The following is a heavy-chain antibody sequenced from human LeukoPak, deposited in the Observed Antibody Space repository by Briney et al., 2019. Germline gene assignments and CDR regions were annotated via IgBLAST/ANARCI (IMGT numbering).Heavy chain of an antibody. CDR3: AREVKDYYDSSGPGDI. J-gene: IGHJ3*02. D-gene: IGHD3-22*01. CDR2: IKQDGSEK. V-gene: IGHV3-7*01. Sequence: GGSLRLSCAASGFTFSSYWMSWVRQAPGKGLEWVANIKQDGSEKYCVDSVKGRFTISRDNAKNSLYLQMNSLRAEDTAVYYCAREVKDYYDSSGPGDIWGQGTMVTVSS. CDR1: GFTFSSYW.